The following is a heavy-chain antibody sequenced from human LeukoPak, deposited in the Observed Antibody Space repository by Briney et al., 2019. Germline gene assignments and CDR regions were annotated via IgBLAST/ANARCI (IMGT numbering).Heavy chain of an antibody. CDR1: GFTFSSYS. J-gene: IGHJ4*02. Sequence: GGSLRLSRAASGFTFSSYSMNWVRQAPGKGLEWVSSISSSSSYIYYADSVKGRFTISRDNAKKSLYLQMNSLRVEDTAVYYCAGPMGPAAIFGFDYWGQGILVTVSS. CDR2: ISSSSSYI. D-gene: IGHD2-2*01. V-gene: IGHV3-21*01. CDR3: AGPMGPAAIFGFDY.